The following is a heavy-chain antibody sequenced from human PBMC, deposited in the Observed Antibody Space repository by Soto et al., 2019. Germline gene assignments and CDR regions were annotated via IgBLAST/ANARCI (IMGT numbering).Heavy chain of an antibody. D-gene: IGHD2-8*01. J-gene: IGHJ4*02. CDR1: GFTFSSYG. V-gene: IGHV3-33*08. CDR3: ARDPTSVLMVYAIGGYFDY. CDR2: IWYDGSNK. Sequence: GGSLRLPCAASGFTFSSYGMHWVRQAPGKGLEWVAVIWYDGSNKYYADSVKGRFTISRDNSKNTLYLQMNSLRAEDTAVYYCARDPTSVLMVYAIGGYFDYWGQGTLVTVSS.